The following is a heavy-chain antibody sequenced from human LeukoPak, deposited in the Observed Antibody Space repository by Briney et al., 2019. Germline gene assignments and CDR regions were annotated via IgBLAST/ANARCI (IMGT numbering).Heavy chain of an antibody. CDR3: AKYGPQDSGSSHFDY. CDR1: GFTFSSYA. CDR2: ICDSGSST. V-gene: IGHV3-23*01. J-gene: IGHJ4*02. D-gene: IGHD1-26*01. Sequence: GGALRLSCAASGFTFSSYAMSWVRQAPGKGPEWVSAICDSGSSTHYADSVKGRFTTSRDNSKNTLFLQMNSLRAEDTAIYYCAKYGPQDSGSSHFDYWGQGALVTVSS.